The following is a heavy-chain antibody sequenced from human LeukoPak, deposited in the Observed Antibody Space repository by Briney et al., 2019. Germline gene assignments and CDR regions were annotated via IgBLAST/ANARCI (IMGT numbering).Heavy chain of an antibody. CDR2: IYYSGST. J-gene: IGHJ4*02. CDR1: GGSISSSSYY. V-gene: IGHV4-39*01. CDR3: ARLPSSSWYADY. D-gene: IGHD6-13*01. Sequence: SETLSLTCTVSGGSISSSSYYWGWIRQPPGKGLEWIGSIYYSGSTYYNPSLKSRVTISVDTSKNQFSLKLSSVTAADTAVYYCARLPSSSWYADYWGQGTLVTVSS.